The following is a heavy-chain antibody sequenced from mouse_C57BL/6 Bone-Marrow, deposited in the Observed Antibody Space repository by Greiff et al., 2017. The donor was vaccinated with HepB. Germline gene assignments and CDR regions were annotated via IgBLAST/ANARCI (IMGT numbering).Heavy chain of an antibody. CDR1: GYTFTDYY. CDR2: INPYNGGT. D-gene: IGHD2-4*01. J-gene: IGHJ4*01. Sequence: VQLQQSGPVLVKPGASVKMSCKASGYTFTDYYMNWVKQSHGKSLEWIGVINPYNGGTSYNQKFKGKATLTVDKSSSTAYMELNSLTSEDSAVYYCARKDYDYEPRAMDYWGQGTSVTVSS. CDR3: ARKDYDYEPRAMDY. V-gene: IGHV1-19*01.